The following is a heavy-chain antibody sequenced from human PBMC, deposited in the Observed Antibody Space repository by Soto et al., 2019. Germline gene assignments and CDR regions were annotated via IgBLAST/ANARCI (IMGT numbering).Heavy chain of an antibody. CDR2: MYYSGST. V-gene: IGHV4-59*01. CDR3: ARGYVLLWFGTSTRGGMDV. J-gene: IGHJ6*02. D-gene: IGHD3-10*01. Sequence: ASETLSLTCTVSGGSISSYYWSWVRQPPGKGLEWIGYMYYSGSTNYNPSLKSRVTMSVDTSKKRFSLKLTSVTAADTAIYYCARGYVLLWFGTSTRGGMDVWGQGTTVTVSS. CDR1: GGSISSYY.